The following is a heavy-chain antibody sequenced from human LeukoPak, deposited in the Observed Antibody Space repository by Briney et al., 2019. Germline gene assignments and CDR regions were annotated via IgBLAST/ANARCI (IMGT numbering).Heavy chain of an antibody. CDR2: IYTSVST. Sequence: PSETLSLTCTVSGGSISSGSYYWSWIRQPAGKGLEWIGRIYTSVSTNYNPSLKSRVTISVDTSKNQFSLKLSSVTAADTAVCXXARHGTXYYDSSGYGWPSYYYYMDVWGKGTTVTISS. D-gene: IGHD3-22*01. J-gene: IGHJ6*03. CDR1: GGSISSGSYY. CDR3: ARHGTXYYDSSGYGWPSYYYYMDV. V-gene: IGHV4-61*02.